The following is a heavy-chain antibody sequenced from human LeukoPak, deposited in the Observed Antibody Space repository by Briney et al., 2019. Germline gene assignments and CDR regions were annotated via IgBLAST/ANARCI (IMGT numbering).Heavy chain of an antibody. Sequence: GASVKVSCKASGGTFSSYAISWVRQAPGQGLEWMGRIIPILGIANYAQKFQGRVTITADKSTSTAYMELSSLRSEDTAVYYCARDHNGYYGSGSYYDWGQGTLVTVSS. D-gene: IGHD3-10*01. J-gene: IGHJ4*02. V-gene: IGHV1-69*04. CDR2: IIPILGIA. CDR1: GGTFSSYA. CDR3: ARDHNGYYGSGSYYD.